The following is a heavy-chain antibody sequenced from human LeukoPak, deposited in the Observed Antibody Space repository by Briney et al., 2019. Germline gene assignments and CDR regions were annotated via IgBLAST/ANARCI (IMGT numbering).Heavy chain of an antibody. CDR2: ISSSSSYI. Sequence: GGSLRLSCAASGFTFSSYSMNWVRQAPGKGLEWVSSISSSSSYIYYADSVKGRFTISRDNAKNSLYLQMNSLRAEDTAVYYCARGMDSSSWYPYWGQGTLVTVSS. V-gene: IGHV3-21*01. CDR3: ARGMDSSSWYPY. CDR1: GFTFSSYS. J-gene: IGHJ4*02. D-gene: IGHD6-13*01.